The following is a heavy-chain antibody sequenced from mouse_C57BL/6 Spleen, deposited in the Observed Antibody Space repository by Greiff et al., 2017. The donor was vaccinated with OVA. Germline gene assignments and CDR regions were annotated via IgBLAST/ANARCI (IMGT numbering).Heavy chain of an antibody. CDR2: ISHGGGST. D-gene: IGHD1-1*01. CDR3: ARQYYYGSSYDAMDY. J-gene: IGHJ4*01. Sequence: EVKLMESGGGLVQPGGSLKLSCAASGFTFSDYYMYWVRQTPEKRLEWVAYISHGGGSTYYPDTVKGRFTISRDNAKNTLYLQMSRLKSEDTAMYYCARQYYYGSSYDAMDYWGQGTSVTVSS. CDR1: GFTFSDYY. V-gene: IGHV5-12*01.